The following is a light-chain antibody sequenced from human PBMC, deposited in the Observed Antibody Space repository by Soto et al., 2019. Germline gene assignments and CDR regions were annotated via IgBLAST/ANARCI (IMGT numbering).Light chain of an antibody. CDR1: QSISYW. CDR2: DAS. CDR3: QQYNMYPWT. J-gene: IGKJ1*01. Sequence: DIQVTQSPSTLSASIGDRVTITCRASQSISYWLAWYQQKPGKAPKLLIYDASSLESGVPSRFSGSGSGTDFTLTISSLQPDDFATYYCQQYNMYPWTFGQGTKVEIK. V-gene: IGKV1-5*01.